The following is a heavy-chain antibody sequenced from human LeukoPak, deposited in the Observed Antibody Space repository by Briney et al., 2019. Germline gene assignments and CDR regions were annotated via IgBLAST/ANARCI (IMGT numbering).Heavy chain of an antibody. V-gene: IGHV4-59*08. CDR3: ARHGGESIVAMILHAFDI. Sequence: SETLSLTCTVSGGSISSYSWSWIPQPPGKGLEWIGSMYYSGSTNYNPSLKSRVTMSVDTSKNQFSLRLSSVTAADTAVYYCARHGGESIVAMILHAFDIWGQGTMVTVSS. CDR1: GGSISSYS. J-gene: IGHJ3*02. CDR2: MYYSGST. D-gene: IGHD5-12*01.